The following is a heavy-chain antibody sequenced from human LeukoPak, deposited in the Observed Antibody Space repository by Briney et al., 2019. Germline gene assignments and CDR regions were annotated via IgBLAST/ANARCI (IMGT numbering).Heavy chain of an antibody. CDR3: ATGWSANYFDY. CDR1: GGTFSSYA. V-gene: IGHV1-69*05. J-gene: IGHJ4*02. Sequence: ASVEVSCKASGGTFSSYAISWVRQAPGQGLEWMERIIPIFGTANYAQKFQGRVTITTDESTSTAYMELSSLRSEDTAVYYCATGWSANYFDYWGQGTLVTVSS. CDR2: IIPIFGTA. D-gene: IGHD6-19*01.